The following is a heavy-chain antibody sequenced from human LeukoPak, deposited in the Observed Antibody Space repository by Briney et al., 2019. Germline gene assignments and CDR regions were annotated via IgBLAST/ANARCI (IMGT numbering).Heavy chain of an antibody. V-gene: IGHV3-23*01. J-gene: IGHJ4*02. Sequence: GGSLRLSCAASGFTFSSYGMSWVRQAPGKGREWVSAISGSGGSTYYADSVKGRFTISRDNSKNTLYLQMNSLRAEDTAVYYCAKDGALSSYPGDYWGQGTLVTVSS. CDR2: ISGSGGST. CDR3: AKDGALSSYPGDY. CDR1: GFTFSSYG. D-gene: IGHD6-13*01.